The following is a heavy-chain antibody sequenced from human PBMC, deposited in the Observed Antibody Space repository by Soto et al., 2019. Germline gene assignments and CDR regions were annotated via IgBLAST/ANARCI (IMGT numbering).Heavy chain of an antibody. J-gene: IGHJ6*02. CDR2: IIPIFGKA. D-gene: IGHD3-9*01. Sequence: SVKVSCKASGGTFSSYAISWVRQAPGQGLEWMGGIIPIFGKANYAQKFQGRVTITADESTSTAYMELSSLRSEDTAVYYCARGKRYFDPNYYGMDVWGQGTTVTVSS. CDR3: ARGKRYFDPNYYGMDV. V-gene: IGHV1-69*13. CDR1: GGTFSSYA.